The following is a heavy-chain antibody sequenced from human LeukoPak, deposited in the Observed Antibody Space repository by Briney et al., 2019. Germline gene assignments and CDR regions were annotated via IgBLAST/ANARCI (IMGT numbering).Heavy chain of an antibody. D-gene: IGHD2-21*01. CDR1: GGSFSGYY. Sequence: SETLSLTCAVYGGSFSGYYWSWIRQPPGKGLEWIGEINHSGSTNYNPSLKSRVTISVDTSKNQFSLRLSSVIAADTAVYYCARGRALLAWGQGTLVTVSS. CDR2: INHSGST. CDR3: ARGRALLA. J-gene: IGHJ5*02. V-gene: IGHV4-34*01.